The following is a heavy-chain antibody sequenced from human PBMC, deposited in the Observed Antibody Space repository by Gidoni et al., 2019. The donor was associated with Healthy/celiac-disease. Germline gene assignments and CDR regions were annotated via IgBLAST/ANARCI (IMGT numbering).Heavy chain of an antibody. J-gene: IGHJ4*02. D-gene: IGHD3-16*02. CDR1: GFTFSSYA. Sequence: EVQLLESGGGLVPPGGSLRLSCAASGFTFSSYAMSWVRQAPGQGLEWVSAISGSGGSTYYADSVKGRFTISRDNSKNTLYLQMNSLRAEDTAVYYCAKDPFMITFGGVIATGDYWGQGTLVTVSS. CDR3: AKDPFMITFGGVIATGDY. CDR2: ISGSGGST. V-gene: IGHV3-23*01.